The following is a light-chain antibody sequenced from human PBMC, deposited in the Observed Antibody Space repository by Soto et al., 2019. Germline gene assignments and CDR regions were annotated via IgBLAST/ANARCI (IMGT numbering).Light chain of an antibody. J-gene: IGLJ1*01. Sequence: SALTQPASVSGSPGQSITISCTGTSSDVGSYNLVSWYQQHPGKAPKLMLYEVSKRPSGVSNRFSGSKSGNTASLTISGLQAEDEADYYCCSYAGSTTYVFGTGTKVTVL. CDR3: CSYAGSTTYV. CDR1: SSDVGSYNL. CDR2: EVS. V-gene: IGLV2-23*02.